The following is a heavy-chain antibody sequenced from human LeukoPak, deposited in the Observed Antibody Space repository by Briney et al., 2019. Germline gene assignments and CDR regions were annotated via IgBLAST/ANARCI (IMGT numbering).Heavy chain of an antibody. V-gene: IGHV4-59*08. CDR2: IYYSGST. CDR3: ARQIVGATVYFDY. J-gene: IGHJ4*02. D-gene: IGHD1-26*01. CDR1: GGSISSYY. Sequence: SETLSLTCTVSGGSISSYYWSWIRQPXXXXXEXIGYIYYSGSTNYNPSLKSRVTISVDTSKNQFSLKLSSVTAADTAVYYCARQIVGATVYFDYWGQGTLVTVSS.